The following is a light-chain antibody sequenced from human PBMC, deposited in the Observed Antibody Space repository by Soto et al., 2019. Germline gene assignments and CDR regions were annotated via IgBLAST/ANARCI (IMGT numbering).Light chain of an antibody. Sequence: IQLTQSPSSLSASVGDRVTITCRASQGISSYLAWYQQKPGKAPKLLIYPASTLQSGVPSRFSGSGYGTDFTLTIGRLQPEDFATHYCQQLNSYPATFGPGTKVDIK. CDR2: PAS. V-gene: IGKV1-9*01. CDR1: QGISSY. J-gene: IGKJ3*01. CDR3: QQLNSYPAT.